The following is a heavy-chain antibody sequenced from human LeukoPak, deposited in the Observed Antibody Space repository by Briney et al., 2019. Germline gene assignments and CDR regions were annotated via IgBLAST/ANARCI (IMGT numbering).Heavy chain of an antibody. J-gene: IGHJ4*02. CDR2: ISGSGATT. CDR3: AKDYAYNYGSGIGGFEY. Sequence: PGGSLRLSCAASGFTFSSYAMSWVRQAPGKGLEWVSAISGSGATTYYADSVKGRFTISRDKSNNTLYLQMNSLRAEDTAVYYCAKDYAYNYGSGIGGFEYWGQGTLVTVSS. D-gene: IGHD3-10*01. V-gene: IGHV3-23*01. CDR1: GFTFSSYA.